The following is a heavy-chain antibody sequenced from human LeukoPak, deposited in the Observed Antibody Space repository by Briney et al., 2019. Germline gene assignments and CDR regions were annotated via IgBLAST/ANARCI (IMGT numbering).Heavy chain of an antibody. CDR2: ISYDGSNK. V-gene: IGHV3-30*04. CDR1: GFTFSSYA. Sequence: GGSLRLSCAASGFTFSSYAMHWVRQAPGKGLEWVAVISYDGSNKYYADSVKGRFTISRDNSKNTLYLQMNSLRAEDTAVYYCARERVTYNWNNDAFDIWGQGTMVTASS. J-gene: IGHJ3*02. CDR3: ARERVTYNWNNDAFDI. D-gene: IGHD1-1*01.